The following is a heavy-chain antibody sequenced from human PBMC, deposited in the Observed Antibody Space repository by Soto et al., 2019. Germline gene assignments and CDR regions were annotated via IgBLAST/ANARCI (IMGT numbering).Heavy chain of an antibody. CDR1: GFTFSSFA. J-gene: IGHJ4*02. Sequence: EVQLLESGGGLVQPGGSLRLSCAASGFTFSSFAMTWVRQAPGKGLEWVSSISGSGNSLFFADSVKGRFTILRDNSKNMLQLQMDSLRAEDTAVYYCAKGRGLQHWGVDFWGQGTLVTV. CDR3: AKGRGLQHWGVDF. CDR2: ISGSGNSL. V-gene: IGHV3-23*01. D-gene: IGHD3-16*01.